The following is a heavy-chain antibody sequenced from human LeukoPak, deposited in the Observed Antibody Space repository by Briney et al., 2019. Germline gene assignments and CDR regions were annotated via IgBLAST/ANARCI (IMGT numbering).Heavy chain of an antibody. J-gene: IGHJ4*02. CDR1: GGFTSAYY. V-gene: IGHV4-59*13. CDR3: AGVNPLGYFDQ. Sequence: PSETLSLTCTVSGGFTSAYYWRWVRQPLGKGLEWMGSVFYSRNSNYNPSLTRRVAMSVDTSKSHFFLKLTSVIAADTAVYYCAGVNPLGYFDQWGQGTLVAVSS. CDR2: VFYSRNS.